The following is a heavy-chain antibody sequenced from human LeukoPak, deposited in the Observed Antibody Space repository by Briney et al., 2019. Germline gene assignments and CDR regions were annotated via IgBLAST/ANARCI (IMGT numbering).Heavy chain of an antibody. D-gene: IGHD3-9*01. Sequence: SQTMSLTCTVSGGSISSGGYYWSWIRQHPGKGLEWIGYIYYSGSTYYNPSLKSRVTISVDTSKNQFSLKLSSVTAADTAVYYCARLRYFDWFIDYWGQGTLVTVSS. CDR3: ARLRYFDWFIDY. V-gene: IGHV4-31*03. CDR1: GGSISSGGYY. CDR2: IYYSGST. J-gene: IGHJ4*02.